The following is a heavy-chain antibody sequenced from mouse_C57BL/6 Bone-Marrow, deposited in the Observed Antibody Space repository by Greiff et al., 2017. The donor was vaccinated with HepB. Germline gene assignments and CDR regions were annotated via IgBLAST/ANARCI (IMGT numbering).Heavy chain of an antibody. V-gene: IGHV10-3*01. CDR3: VRDGDYGSSNYFDY. CDR2: IRSKSSNYAT. J-gene: IGHJ2*01. CDR1: GFTFNTYA. Sequence: EVQLVESGGGLVQPKGSLKLSCAASGFTFNTYAMHWVRPAPGKGLEWVARIRSKSSNYATYYADSVKDRFTISRDDSQSMLYLQMNNLKTEDTAMYYCVRDGDYGSSNYFDYWGQGTTLTVSS. D-gene: IGHD1-1*01.